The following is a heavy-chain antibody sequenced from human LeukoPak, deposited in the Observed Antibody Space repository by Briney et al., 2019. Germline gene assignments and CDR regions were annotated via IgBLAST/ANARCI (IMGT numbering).Heavy chain of an antibody. J-gene: IGHJ6*02. CDR1: GFTFSSYS. Sequence: PGGSLRLSCAASGFTFSSYSMNWVRQAPGKGLEWVSSISSSSSYIYYADSAKGRFTISRDNAKNSLYLQMNSLRAEDTAVYYCARECYGDYGYGMDVWGQGTTVTVSS. CDR2: ISSSSSYI. V-gene: IGHV3-21*01. CDR3: ARECYGDYGYGMDV. D-gene: IGHD4-17*01.